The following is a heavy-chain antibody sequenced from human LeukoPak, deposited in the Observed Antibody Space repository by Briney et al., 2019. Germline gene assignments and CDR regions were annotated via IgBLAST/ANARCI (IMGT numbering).Heavy chain of an antibody. D-gene: IGHD2-2*01. CDR2: IYPGDSNT. CDR1: GYXFTTYW. Sequence: GESLKISCKGSGYXFTTYWVSWVRQMPGKGLERMGIIYPGDSNTRYSPSFQGQVTISADKSISTAYLQWSSLKASDTAMYYCARGCSSTTCYHNFDYWGQGTLVTVSS. V-gene: IGHV5-51*01. J-gene: IGHJ4*02. CDR3: ARGCSSTTCYHNFDY.